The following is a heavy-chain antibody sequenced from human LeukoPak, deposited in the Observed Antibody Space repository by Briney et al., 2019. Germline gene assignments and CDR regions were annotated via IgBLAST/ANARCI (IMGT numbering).Heavy chain of an antibody. J-gene: IGHJ3*02. D-gene: IGHD3-3*01. CDR2: IIPIFGTA. V-gene: IGHV1-69*05. CDR3: AREWMEWLLYAFDI. Sequence: GASVKVSCKASGGTFSSYATSWVRQAPGQGLEWMGGIIPIFGTANYAQKFQGRVTMTRDTSISTAYMELSRLRSDDTAVYYCAREWMEWLLYAFDIWGQGTMVTVSS. CDR1: GGTFSSYA.